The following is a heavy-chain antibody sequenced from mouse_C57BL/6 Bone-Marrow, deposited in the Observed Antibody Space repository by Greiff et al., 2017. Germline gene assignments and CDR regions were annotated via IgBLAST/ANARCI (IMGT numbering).Heavy chain of an antibody. CDR2: ISDGGSYT. CDR3: ARGLITTAMDD. D-gene: IGHD1-1*01. J-gene: IGHJ4*01. V-gene: IGHV5-4*01. CDR1: GFTFSSYA. Sequence: EVQLVESGGGLVKPGGSLKLSCAASGFTFSSYAMSWVRQTPEKRLEWVATISDGGSYTYYPDNVKGRFTISRDNAKNNLYLQMSHLKSEDTAMYYCARGLITTAMDDWGQGTSVTVSS.